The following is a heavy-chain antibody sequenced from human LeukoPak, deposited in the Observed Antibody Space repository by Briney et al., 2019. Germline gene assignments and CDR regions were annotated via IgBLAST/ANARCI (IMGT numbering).Heavy chain of an antibody. CDR3: ARGGNYYDSSPLDY. CDR2: IYYSGST. D-gene: IGHD3-22*01. Sequence: SQTLSLTCTVSGGSISSGGYYWSWIRQHPGKGLEWIGYIYYSGSTYYNPSLKSRVTISVDTSKNQFSLKLSSVTAADTAVYYCARGGNYYDSSPLDYWGQGTLVTVSS. V-gene: IGHV4-31*03. J-gene: IGHJ4*02. CDR1: GGSISSGGYY.